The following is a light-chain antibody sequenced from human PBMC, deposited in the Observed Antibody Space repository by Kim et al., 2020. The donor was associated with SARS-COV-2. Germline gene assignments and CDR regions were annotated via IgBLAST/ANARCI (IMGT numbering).Light chain of an antibody. CDR3: CSYTKRNIMI. J-gene: IGLJ2*01. Sequence: QSALTQPASVSGSPGQSITISCTGTSSDVGTYNYVSWYQHVPSKVPKLIIYDVTERPSGVSDRFSGSKSGNTASLTISGLQPGDEAAYYCCSYTKRNIMIFGGGTQLTVL. CDR2: DVT. CDR1: SSDVGTYNY. V-gene: IGLV2-14*03.